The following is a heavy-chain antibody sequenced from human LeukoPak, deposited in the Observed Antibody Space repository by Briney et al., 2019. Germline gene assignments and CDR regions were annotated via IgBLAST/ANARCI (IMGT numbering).Heavy chain of an antibody. Sequence: PGGSLRLSCAASGFTFSSYAMIWVRQAPGKGLEWVSAIGGSGTSTFYADSVKGRLTISRDNSKNTLYLQMNSLRAEDTAVYYCAKTSQGHPPYYCSMDVWGQGTTVTVSS. CDR3: AKTSQGHPPYYCSMDV. J-gene: IGHJ6*02. CDR2: IGGSGTST. V-gene: IGHV3-23*01. CDR1: GFTFSSYA.